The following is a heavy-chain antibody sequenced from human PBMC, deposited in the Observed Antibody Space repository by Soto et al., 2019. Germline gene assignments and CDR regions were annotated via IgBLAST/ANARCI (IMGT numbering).Heavy chain of an antibody. D-gene: IGHD2-21*02. CDR2: SSDRRTGNT. J-gene: IGHJ4*02. CDR1: GFTFSSYT. V-gene: IGHV3-23*01. CDR3: TTWLTAHFDY. Sequence: EVHLLESGGGLVQPGGSPRLSCAASGFTFSSYTLNLVRRAPGKGLEWVATSSDRRTGNTHYSDSVRGRFTLSRDYSRNILFLQMDSLRADDTALYYCTTWLTAHFDYWGRGTQVTVSS.